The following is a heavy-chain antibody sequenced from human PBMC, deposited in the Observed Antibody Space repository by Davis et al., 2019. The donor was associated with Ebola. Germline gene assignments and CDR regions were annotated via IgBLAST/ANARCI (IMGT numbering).Heavy chain of an antibody. J-gene: IGHJ6*02. V-gene: IGHV4-34*01. CDR2: INHSGST. Sequence: SETLSLTCAVYGGSFSGYYWSWIRQPPGKGLEWIGEINHSGSTNYNPSLKSRVTISVDTSKNQFSLKLSSGTAADTAVYYCARVDIVVHYYGMDVWGQGTTVTVSS. D-gene: IGHD2-15*01. CDR3: ARVDIVVHYYGMDV. CDR1: GGSFSGYY.